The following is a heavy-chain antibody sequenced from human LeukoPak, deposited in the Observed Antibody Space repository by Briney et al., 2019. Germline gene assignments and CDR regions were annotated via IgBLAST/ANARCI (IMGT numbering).Heavy chain of an antibody. CDR3: ARDCSSGGSCYYFDY. J-gene: IGHJ4*02. Sequence: GGSLRLSCAASGFTFSDYYMSWIRQAPGKGLEWGSYISSSGSTIYYADSVKGRFTISRDNAKNSLYLQMNSLRAEDTAVYYCARDCSSGGSCYYFDYWGQGTLVTVSS. CDR1: GFTFSDYY. D-gene: IGHD2-15*01. CDR2: ISSSGSTI. V-gene: IGHV3-11*04.